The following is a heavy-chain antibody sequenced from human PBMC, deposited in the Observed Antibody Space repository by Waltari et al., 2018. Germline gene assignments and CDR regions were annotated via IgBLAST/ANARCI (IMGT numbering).Heavy chain of an antibody. V-gene: IGHV4-34*01. CDR1: GRSFSGYY. CDR3: ARASAYRGYFDY. D-gene: IGHD3-10*01. Sequence: QVQLQQWGAGLLKPSETLSLTCAVYGRSFSGYYWSWIRQPPGKGLEWIGEINHSGSTNYNPSRKSRVTISVDTSKNQFSLKLSSVTAADTAVYYCARASAYRGYFDYWGQGTLVTVSS. CDR2: INHSGST. J-gene: IGHJ4*02.